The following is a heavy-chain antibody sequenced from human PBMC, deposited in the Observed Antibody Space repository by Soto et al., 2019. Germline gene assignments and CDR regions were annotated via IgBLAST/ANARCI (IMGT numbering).Heavy chain of an antibody. J-gene: IGHJ4*02. CDR2: IYYSGST. CDR1: GGSISSGDYY. V-gene: IGHV4-30-4*01. Sequence: QVQLQESGPGLVKPSQTLSLTCTVSGGSISSGDYYWSWIRQPPGKGLGWIGYIYYSGSTYYNPSLKSGVTVAVDTSKSQFSLKLSSVSAAGTGVYYCARELQHYGDNGGCFDYWGQGTLVTVSS. D-gene: IGHD4-17*01. CDR3: ARELQHYGDNGGCFDY.